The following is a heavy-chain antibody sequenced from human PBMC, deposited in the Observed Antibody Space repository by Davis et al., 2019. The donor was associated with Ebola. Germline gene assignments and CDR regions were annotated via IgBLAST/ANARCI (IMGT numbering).Heavy chain of an antibody. J-gene: IGHJ4*02. CDR3: GKDIHRSWSGFVY. Sequence: GESLKISCAASGFTFSSYGMHWVRQAPGKGLEWVAVISYDGRNEFYADSVTGRFTISRDNSNNTLFLQMNSLRAEDTAMYYCGKDIHRSWSGFVYWGQGILVTVSS. D-gene: IGHD3-3*01. V-gene: IGHV3-30*18. CDR1: GFTFSSYG. CDR2: ISYDGRNE.